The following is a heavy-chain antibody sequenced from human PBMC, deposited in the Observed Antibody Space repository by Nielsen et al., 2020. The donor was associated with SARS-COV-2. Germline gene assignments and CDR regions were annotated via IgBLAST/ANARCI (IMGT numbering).Heavy chain of an antibody. CDR1: GFNVNKY. J-gene: IGHJ3*02. V-gene: IGHV3-66*01. D-gene: IGHD1-26*01. Sequence: GGSLRLSCAASGFNVNKYMTWVRQGPGKGLECVPVIYNNDATYYADSVKGRFIMSRDNSKNMLYLQMDSLRAEDTAVYYCARVEVGSSSGALDIWGQGTMVSVSS. CDR3: ARVEVGSSSGALDI. CDR2: IYNNDAT.